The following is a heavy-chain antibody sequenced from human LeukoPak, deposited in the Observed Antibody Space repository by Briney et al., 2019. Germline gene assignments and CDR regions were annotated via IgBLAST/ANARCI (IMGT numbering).Heavy chain of an antibody. V-gene: IGHV3-30-3*01. CDR3: ARGGLVVPAAEGYY. CDR2: ISYDGSNK. J-gene: IGHJ4*02. D-gene: IGHD2-2*01. CDR1: GFTFSSYA. Sequence: PGGSLRLSCAASGFTFSSYAMHWVRQAPGKGLEWVAVISYDGSNKYYADSVKGRFTISRDNSKNTLYLQMNSLRAEDTAVHYCARGGLVVPAAEGYYWGQGTLVTVSS.